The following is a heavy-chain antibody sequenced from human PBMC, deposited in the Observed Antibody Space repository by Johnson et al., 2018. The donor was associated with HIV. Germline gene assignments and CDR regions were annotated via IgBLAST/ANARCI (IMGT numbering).Heavy chain of an antibody. D-gene: IGHD6-13*01. CDR3: ARVVEIAASATEVGKRSDALDI. V-gene: IGHV3-20*04. CDR1: GFTFDDYG. Sequence: VQLVESGGGVVRPGGSLRLSCGASGFTFDDYGMSWVRQVPGKGLEWVSGIKWNGGSPGYADSVRGRFTISRDNAKKSLYLQMNSLRAEDTALYYCARVVEIAASATEVGKRSDALDIWGQGTLVTVSS. CDR2: IKWNGGSP. J-gene: IGHJ3*02.